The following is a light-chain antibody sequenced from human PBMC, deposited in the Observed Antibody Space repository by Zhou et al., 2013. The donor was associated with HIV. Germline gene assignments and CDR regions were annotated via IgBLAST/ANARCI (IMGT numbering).Light chain of an antibody. CDR3: QQFEV. CDR1: QSVRSS. V-gene: IGKV3-15*01. J-gene: IGKJ5*01. Sequence: IVMTQSPATLSVSPGERATLSCRASQSVRSSLAWYQQKPGQAPRLLISGASTRATGIPARFSGSQFGKQYTLIITKMEPEDFAEYYCQQFEVFGQGTR. CDR2: GAS.